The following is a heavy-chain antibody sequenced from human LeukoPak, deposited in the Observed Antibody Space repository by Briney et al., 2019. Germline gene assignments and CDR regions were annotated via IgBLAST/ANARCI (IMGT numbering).Heavy chain of an antibody. Sequence: PGGSLRLSCAVSGFTFRNYGMHWVRQAPGKGLEWVAVISYDGSNKYYPDSVKGRFTISRDNSKNTLYLQMNSLGAEDTAVYYCAKVQGNYFDSSGLDYWGQGTLVTVSS. CDR2: ISYDGSNK. V-gene: IGHV3-30*18. CDR1: GFTFRNYG. J-gene: IGHJ4*02. CDR3: AKVQGNYFDSSGLDY. D-gene: IGHD3-22*01.